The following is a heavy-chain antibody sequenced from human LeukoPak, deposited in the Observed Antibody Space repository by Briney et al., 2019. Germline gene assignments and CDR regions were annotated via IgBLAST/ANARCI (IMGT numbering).Heavy chain of an antibody. CDR1: GGSISSGDHY. CDR2: IYYSGST. CDR3: ARDRTLGFYDY. J-gene: IGHJ4*02. V-gene: IGHV4-30-4*01. Sequence: SETLSLTCTVSGGSISSGDHYWSWIRQPPGNGLEWIGYIYYSGSTYYNPSLKSRVTISVDTSKNQFSLKLSSVTAADTAVYYCARDRTLGFYDYWGQGTLVTVSS. D-gene: IGHD3-3*02.